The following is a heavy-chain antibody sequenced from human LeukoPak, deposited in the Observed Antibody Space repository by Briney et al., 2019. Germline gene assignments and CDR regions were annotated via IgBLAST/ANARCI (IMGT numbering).Heavy chain of an antibody. CDR3: AGAAAGTAIDS. J-gene: IGHJ4*02. V-gene: IGHV5-51*01. Sequence: GESLKISCKGSGYRVSTYWIAWVRQMPGKGLEWMGIIYPGDSDIRYSPSFQGQFTISADKSISTAYLQWSSLKASDTAIYYCAGAAAGTAIDSWGQGTLVTVSS. CDR1: GYRVSTYW. D-gene: IGHD6-13*01. CDR2: IYPGDSDI.